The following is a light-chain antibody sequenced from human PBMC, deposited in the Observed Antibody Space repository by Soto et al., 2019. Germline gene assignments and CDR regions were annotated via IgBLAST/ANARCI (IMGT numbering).Light chain of an antibody. V-gene: IGKV3-11*01. CDR3: QQRSNWIT. CDR2: DAS. CDR1: QSVSSY. J-gene: IGKJ5*01. Sequence: EIVLAQSPAPPSLSPGERATLSCRASQSVSSYLAWYQQKPGQAPRLLIYDASNRATGIPARFSGSGSGTDFTLTISSLEPEDFAVYYCQQRSNWITFGHGTRLEIK.